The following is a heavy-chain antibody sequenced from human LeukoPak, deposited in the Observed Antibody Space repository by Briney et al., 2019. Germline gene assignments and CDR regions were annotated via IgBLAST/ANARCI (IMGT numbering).Heavy chain of an antibody. Sequence: SQTLSLTCTVSGGSISSGSYYWSWIRQPAGKGLEWIGRIYTSGSTNYNPSLKSRVTISVDTSKNQFSLKLSSVTAADTAVYYCARVPLPEYCSTTSCSDYWGQGTLVTVSS. D-gene: IGHD2-2*01. CDR2: IYTSGST. CDR1: GGSISSGSYY. J-gene: IGHJ4*02. CDR3: ARVPLPEYCSTTSCSDY. V-gene: IGHV4-61*02.